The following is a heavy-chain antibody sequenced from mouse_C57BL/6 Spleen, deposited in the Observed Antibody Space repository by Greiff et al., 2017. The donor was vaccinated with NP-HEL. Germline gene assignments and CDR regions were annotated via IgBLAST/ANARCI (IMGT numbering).Heavy chain of an antibody. CDR1: GFTFSDYY. CDR2: INYDGSST. V-gene: IGHV5-16*01. J-gene: IGHJ4*01. CDR3: ARDSGEGPHYYAMDY. Sequence: EVMLVESEGGLVQPGSSMKLSCTASGFTFSDYYMAWVRQVPEKGLEWVANINYDGSSTYYLDSLKSRFIISRDNAKNILYLQMSSLKSEDTATYYCARDSGEGPHYYAMDYWGQGTSVTVSS. D-gene: IGHD2-13*01.